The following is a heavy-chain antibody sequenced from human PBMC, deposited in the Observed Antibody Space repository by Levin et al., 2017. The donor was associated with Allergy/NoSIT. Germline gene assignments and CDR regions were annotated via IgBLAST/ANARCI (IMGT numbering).Heavy chain of an antibody. CDR2: IYWDDDK. J-gene: IGHJ4*02. D-gene: IGHD6-19*01. Sequence: SGPTLVKPTQTLTLTCTFSGFSLSTTGVGVGWIRQPPGKALEWLAVIYWDDDKRYSTSLRSRLSITKDTSKNQVVLTMTNMDPVDTATYYCAHRPNGYISGWDQANFDYWGQGTLVTVSS. CDR3: AHRPNGYISGWDQANFDY. V-gene: IGHV2-5*02. CDR1: GFSLSTTGVG.